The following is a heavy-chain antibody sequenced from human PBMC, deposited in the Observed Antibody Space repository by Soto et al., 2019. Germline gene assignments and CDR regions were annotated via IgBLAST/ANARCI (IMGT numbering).Heavy chain of an antibody. CDR1: GFTFSDNW. CDR2: TNSDGSSP. CDR3: ANQLELPGNIDS. Sequence: GGSLRLSCAASGFTFSDNWMHWVRQAPGKGLVWVSRTNSDGSSPYYADSVKGRFTISRDNAKNTLYLQMNSLRAEDTAVYYCANQLELPGNIDSWGQGTLVTVSS. V-gene: IGHV3-74*01. J-gene: IGHJ4*02. D-gene: IGHD1-7*01.